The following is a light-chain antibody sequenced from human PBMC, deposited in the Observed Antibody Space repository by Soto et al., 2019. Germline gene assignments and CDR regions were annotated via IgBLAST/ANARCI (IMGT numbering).Light chain of an antibody. CDR2: EDT. V-gene: IGLV2-23*02. Sequence: QSALTQPASVSGSPGQSITISCTGTSSDVGSYNLVSWYQQHPGKAPKLMIYEDTKRPSGVSNRFSGSKSGNTASLTISGLQAEDEAAYYCCSYAGSSTFVVFGGGTQLTVL. CDR3: CSYAGSSTFVV. J-gene: IGLJ2*01. CDR1: SSDVGSYNL.